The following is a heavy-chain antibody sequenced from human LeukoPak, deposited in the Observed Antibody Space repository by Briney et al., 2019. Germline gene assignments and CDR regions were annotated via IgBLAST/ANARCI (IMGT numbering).Heavy chain of an antibody. CDR3: ARDIGSAADYYYYGMDV. CDR2: IKQDGSEK. CDR1: GFTFSSYW. V-gene: IGHV3-7*01. D-gene: IGHD5/OR15-5a*01. J-gene: IGHJ6*02. Sequence: QPGGSLRLSCAASGFTFSSYWMSWVRQAPGKGLEWVANIKQDGSEKYYVDSVKGRFTISRDNAENSLYLQMNSLRAEDTAVYYCARDIGSAADYYYYGMDVWGQGTTVTVSS.